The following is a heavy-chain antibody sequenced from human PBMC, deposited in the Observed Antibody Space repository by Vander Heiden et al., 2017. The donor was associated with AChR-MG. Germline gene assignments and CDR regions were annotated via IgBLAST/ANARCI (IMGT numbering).Heavy chain of an antibody. CDR1: GFTFDDYA. D-gene: IGHD5-18*01. Sequence: EVQLVESGGGLVQPGRSLRLACAASGFTFDDYAMHWARQAPGKGLEWVSGISWNSGGIGYADSGKGRFTISRDNAKNALYLQMNSMRAEDTACYYCGKDVLVYSYRVFDYWGDGRLVTVSS. J-gene: IGHJ4*01. CDR3: GKDVLVYSYRVFDY. CDR2: ISWNSGGI. V-gene: IGHV3-9*01.